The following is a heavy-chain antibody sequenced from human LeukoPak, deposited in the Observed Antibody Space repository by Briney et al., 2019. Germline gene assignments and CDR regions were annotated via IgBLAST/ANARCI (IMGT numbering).Heavy chain of an antibody. CDR1: GFTFSSYA. V-gene: IGHV3-23*01. Sequence: PGGSLRLSCAASGFTFSSYAMSWVRQAPGKGREWVSAISGSGGSTYYADSVKGRFTISRDNSKNTLYLQMNSLRAEDTAVYYCAKIPSITMIVVVIIPYFDYWGQGTLVTVSS. D-gene: IGHD3-22*01. CDR2: ISGSGGST. J-gene: IGHJ4*02. CDR3: AKIPSITMIVVVIIPYFDY.